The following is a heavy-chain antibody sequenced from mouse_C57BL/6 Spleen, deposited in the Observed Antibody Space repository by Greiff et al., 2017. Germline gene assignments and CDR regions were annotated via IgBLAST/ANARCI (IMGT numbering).Heavy chain of an antibody. V-gene: IGHV1-69*01. CDR1: GYTFTSYW. Sequence: QVQLKESGAELVMPGASVKLSCKASGYTFTSYWMHWVKQRPGQGLEWIGEIDPSDSYTNYNQKFKGKSTLTVDKSSSTAYMQLSSLTSEDSAVYYCARCYGSSYWYFDVWGTGTTVTVSS. CDR3: ARCYGSSYWYFDV. CDR2: IDPSDSYT. D-gene: IGHD1-1*01. J-gene: IGHJ1*03.